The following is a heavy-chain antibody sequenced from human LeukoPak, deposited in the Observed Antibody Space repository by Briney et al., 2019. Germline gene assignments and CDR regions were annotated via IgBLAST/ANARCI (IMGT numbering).Heavy chain of an antibody. CDR2: INPSGGST. J-gene: IGHJ3*02. Sequence: ASVKVSCKASGYTFTSYYMHWVRQAPGQGLEWMGIINPSGGSTSYAQKFQGRVTMTRDTSTSTVYMELSSLRSEDTAVYYCARPNLSYYYDSSGPSGGAFDIWGQGTMVTVSS. D-gene: IGHD3-22*01. CDR3: ARPNLSYYYDSSGPSGGAFDI. V-gene: IGHV1-46*01. CDR1: GYTFTSYY.